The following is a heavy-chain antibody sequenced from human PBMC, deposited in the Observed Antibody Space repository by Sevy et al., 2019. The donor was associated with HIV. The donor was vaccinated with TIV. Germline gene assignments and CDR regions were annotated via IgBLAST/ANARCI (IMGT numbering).Heavy chain of an antibody. V-gene: IGHV3-9*01. J-gene: IGHJ6*02. CDR2: ISWNSGSI. Sequence: GGSLRLSCAASGFTFDDYAMRWVRQAPGKGLEWVSGISWNSGSIGYADSVKGRFTISRDNAKNSLYLQMNSLRAEDTALYYCAKDIGQHSSSSYGMDVWGQGTTVTVSS. CDR3: AKDIGQHSSSSYGMDV. D-gene: IGHD6-13*01. CDR1: GFTFDDYA.